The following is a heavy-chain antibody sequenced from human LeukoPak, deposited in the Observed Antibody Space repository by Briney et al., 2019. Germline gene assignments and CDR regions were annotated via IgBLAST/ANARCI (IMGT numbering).Heavy chain of an antibody. V-gene: IGHV3-11*01. D-gene: IGHD1-1*01. CDR2: ISSSGSTI. CDR3: ARDSTTTGSYFDY. Sequence: AGRSLRLSCAASGFTFRDYHMSWIRQAPGKGLEWVSYISSSGSTIHYADSVKGRFTISRDNAKNSLYLQMNSLRAEDTAVYYCARDSTTTGSYFDYWGQGTLVTVSS. CDR1: GFTFRDYH. J-gene: IGHJ4*02.